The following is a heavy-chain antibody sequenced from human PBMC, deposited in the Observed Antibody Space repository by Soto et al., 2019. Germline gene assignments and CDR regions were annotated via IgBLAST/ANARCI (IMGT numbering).Heavy chain of an antibody. V-gene: IGHV3-30*18. D-gene: IGHD2-2*01. Sequence: QVQLVESGGGVVQPGRSLRLSCAASGFTFSSYGMHWVRQAPGKGLEWGAVISYDGSNKYYADSVKGRFTISRDNSKNTPYLQMNSLRAEDTAVYYCAKGPAIVLVPAAMNYYSGMDVWGQGTTVTVSS. J-gene: IGHJ6*02. CDR3: AKGPAIVLVPAAMNYYSGMDV. CDR2: ISYDGSNK. CDR1: GFTFSSYG.